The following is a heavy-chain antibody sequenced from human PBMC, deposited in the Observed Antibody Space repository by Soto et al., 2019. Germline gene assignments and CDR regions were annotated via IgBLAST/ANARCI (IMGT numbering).Heavy chain of an antibody. Sequence: ASVKVSCEASGYTFTSYGISWVRQAPGQGLEWMGWISAYNGNTNYAQKLQGRVTMTTDTSTSTAYMELRSLRSDDTAVYYCARDRGLVAAAGNDYWGQGTLVTVSS. D-gene: IGHD6-13*01. V-gene: IGHV1-18*01. CDR1: GYTFTSYG. J-gene: IGHJ4*02. CDR3: ARDRGLVAAAGNDY. CDR2: ISAYNGNT.